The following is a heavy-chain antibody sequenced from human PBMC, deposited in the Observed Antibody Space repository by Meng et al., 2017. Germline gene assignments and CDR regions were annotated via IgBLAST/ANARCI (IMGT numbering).Heavy chain of an antibody. D-gene: IGHD3-10*01. CDR1: GFTFSSYW. V-gene: IGHV3-74*01. J-gene: IGHJ4*02. CDR2: INSDGSST. Sequence: GGSLRLSCAASGFTFSSYWMHWVRQAPGKGLVWVSRINSDGSSTSYADSVKGRFTISRDNAKNTLYLQMNSLRAEDTAVYYCARAMGSGIYGIDYWGQGTLVTVSS. CDR3: ARAMGSGIYGIDY.